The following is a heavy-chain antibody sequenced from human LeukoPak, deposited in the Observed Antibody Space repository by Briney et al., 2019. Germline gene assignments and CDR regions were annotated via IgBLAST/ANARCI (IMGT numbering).Heavy chain of an antibody. CDR3: ARDRLMVRGVSSY. V-gene: IGHV3-7*01. D-gene: IGHD3-10*01. Sequence: PGGSLRLSCAASGFTFSSYWMSWVRQSPGKGLEWVANINQDGSENHYVDSVKGRFTISRDNAKNSLYLQMNSLRAEDTAVYYCARDRLMVRGVSSYWGQGTLVTVSS. CDR1: GFTFSSYW. J-gene: IGHJ4*02. CDR2: INQDGSEN.